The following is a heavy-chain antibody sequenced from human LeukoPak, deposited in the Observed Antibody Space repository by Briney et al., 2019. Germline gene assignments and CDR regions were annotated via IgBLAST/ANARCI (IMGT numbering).Heavy chain of an antibody. CDR3: ARDRDTIPTTDAGGDHFHY. CDR1: GYTFTGYY. Sequence: ASVKVSCKASGYTFTGYYMHWVRQAPGHGLEWMGWISPNSGGTNYAQKVQGRVTMARDTSISTAYMELRRLTSDDTAVYYGARDRDTIPTTDAGGDHFHYWGQGTLVTVPS. CDR2: ISPNSGGT. V-gene: IGHV1-2*02. J-gene: IGHJ4*02. D-gene: IGHD1-1*01.